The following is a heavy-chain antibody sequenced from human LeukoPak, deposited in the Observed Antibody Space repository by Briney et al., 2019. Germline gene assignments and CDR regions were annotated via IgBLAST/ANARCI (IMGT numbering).Heavy chain of an antibody. D-gene: IGHD3-3*01. J-gene: IGHJ4*02. Sequence: PGRSLRLSCAASGFTFSSYGMHWVRQAPGKGLEWVAVISYDGSNKYYADSVKGRFTISRDNSKNTLYLQMNSLRAEDTAVYYCAGFGDFWSGYPGDYWGQGTLVTVSS. CDR1: GFTFSSYG. V-gene: IGHV3-30*03. CDR2: ISYDGSNK. CDR3: AGFGDFWSGYPGDY.